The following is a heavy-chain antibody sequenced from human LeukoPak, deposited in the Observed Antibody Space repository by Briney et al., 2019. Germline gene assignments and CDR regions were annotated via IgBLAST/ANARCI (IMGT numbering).Heavy chain of an antibody. CDR2: IYDSGST. Sequence: SETLSLTCTVSGVSISSYYWSWIRQPPGKGLEWIGYIYDSGSTNYNPSLKSRVTISVDTSKNQFSLKLSSVTAADTAVYYCARRAYCGGDCYYLDYWGQGTLVTVSS. D-gene: IGHD2-21*02. V-gene: IGHV4-59*12. CDR3: ARRAYCGGDCYYLDY. J-gene: IGHJ4*02. CDR1: GVSISSYY.